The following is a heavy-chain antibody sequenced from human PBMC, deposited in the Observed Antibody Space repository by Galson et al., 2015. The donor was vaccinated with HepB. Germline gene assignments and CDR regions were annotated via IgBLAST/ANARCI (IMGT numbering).Heavy chain of an antibody. V-gene: IGHV3-23*01. J-gene: IGHJ4*02. D-gene: IGHD4-23*01. Sequence: SLRLSCAASGFTFSNYGMSWVRQAPGKGLEWVSGISGRGGITYYADSVKGRFTISRDTSKHTVYLQMTSLRAEDTAVYYCAKDHRQTTVVSSAFDYWGQGTLVSVSS. CDR3: AKDHRQTTVVSSAFDY. CDR2: ISGRGGIT. CDR1: GFTFSNYG.